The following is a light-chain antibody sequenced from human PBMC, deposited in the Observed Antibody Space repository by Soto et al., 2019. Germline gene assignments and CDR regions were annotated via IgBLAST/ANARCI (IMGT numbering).Light chain of an antibody. CDR1: SGSIGSNF. V-gene: IGLV6-57*02. CDR3: QSYDTTICV. CDR2: GDN. Sequence: NFMLTQPHSVSESPGKTVTISWTGSSGSIGSNFVQWYHQRPGSAPTTVIYGDNQRPSGVPARFSGSIDDSSNSASLTISGLKTEDEADYYCQSYDTTICVFETGTKLTVL. J-gene: IGLJ1*01.